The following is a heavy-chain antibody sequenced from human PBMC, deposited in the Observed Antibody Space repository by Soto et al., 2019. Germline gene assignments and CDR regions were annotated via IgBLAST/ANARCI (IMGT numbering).Heavy chain of an antibody. Sequence: QVQLQESGPGLVKPSETLSLTCTVSGGSISSYYWSWIRQPAGKGLEWIGRIYTSGSTNYNPSLKRRVTMSVDTSKNQFSLKLSSVTAADTAVYYCARDRWWVGDDAFDIWGQGTMVTVSS. CDR1: GGSISSYY. CDR2: IYTSGST. D-gene: IGHD2-15*01. CDR3: ARDRWWVGDDAFDI. V-gene: IGHV4-4*07. J-gene: IGHJ3*02.